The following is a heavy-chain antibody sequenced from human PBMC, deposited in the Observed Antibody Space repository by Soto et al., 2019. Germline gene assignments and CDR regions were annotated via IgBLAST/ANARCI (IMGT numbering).Heavy chain of an antibody. CDR1: GFTFTSSA. V-gene: IGHV1-58*01. CDR2: IVVGSGNT. D-gene: IGHD5-12*01. Sequence: SVKVSCKASGFTFTSSAVQWVRQARGQRLEWIGWIVVGSGNTNYAQKFQERVTITRDMSTSTAYMELSSLRSEDTAVYYCAADPDGYRRYYYYYYGMDVWGQGTTVTVSS. J-gene: IGHJ6*02. CDR3: AADPDGYRRYYYYYYGMDV.